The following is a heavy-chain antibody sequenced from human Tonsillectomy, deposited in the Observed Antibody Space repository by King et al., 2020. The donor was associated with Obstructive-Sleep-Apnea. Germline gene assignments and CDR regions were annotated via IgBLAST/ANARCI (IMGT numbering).Heavy chain of an antibody. V-gene: IGHV3-21*01. Sequence: EVQLVESGGGLVKPGGSLRLSCAASGFTFSSYSMNWVRQAPGKGLEWVSSISSSSIYIYYADSVKGRFTISRDNAKNSLYLQMNSLRAEDTAGYYCARGGSSGYYSYYFDYWGQGTLVTVSS. CDR3: ARGGSSGYYSYYFDY. J-gene: IGHJ4*02. D-gene: IGHD3-22*01. CDR1: GFTFSSYS. CDR2: ISSSSIYI.